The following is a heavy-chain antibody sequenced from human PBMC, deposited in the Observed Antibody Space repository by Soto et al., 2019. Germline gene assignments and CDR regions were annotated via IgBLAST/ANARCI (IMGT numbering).Heavy chain of an antibody. J-gene: IGHJ4*02. CDR3: ARGTPRGYSYD. D-gene: IGHD5-18*01. CDR2: IKQDGSEK. CDR1: GFTFSTYW. V-gene: IGHV3-7*01. Sequence: GGSLRLSCAAPGFTFSTYWMNWVRQAPGKGLEWVANIKQDGSEKYYVDSVKGRFTISRDNAKNSLYLQLNSLRAEDTAVYYCARGTPRGYSYDWGQGTLVTVSS.